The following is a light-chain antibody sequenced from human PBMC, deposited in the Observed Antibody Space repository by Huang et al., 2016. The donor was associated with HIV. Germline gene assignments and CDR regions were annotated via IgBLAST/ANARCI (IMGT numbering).Light chain of an antibody. CDR2: SAS. Sequence: EMVMTQSPATLSVSPGERATLACRASQSVKSNLAWYQQKPGQAPRLLIYSASTRATGIPARFSGSGSGTEFTLTISSLQSEDCAVYYCQQYNDWPPWTFGQGTKVEIK. V-gene: IGKV3-15*01. J-gene: IGKJ1*01. CDR3: QQYNDWPPWT. CDR1: QSVKSN.